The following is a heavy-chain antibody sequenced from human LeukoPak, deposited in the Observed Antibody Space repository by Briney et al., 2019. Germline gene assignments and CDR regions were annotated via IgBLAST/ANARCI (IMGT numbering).Heavy chain of an antibody. CDR1: GFTFSSSW. CDR2: INQDVSEK. J-gene: IGHJ4*02. CDR3: VRGAGFITDY. V-gene: IGHV3-7*01. D-gene: IGHD3-9*01. Sequence: GGSLRLSCAASGFTFSSSWMHWVRQAPGKGLEWVANINQDVSEKYYVDSVKGRFTISRDNARSSLYLQMNSLRAEDTAVYYCVRGAGFITDYGGQGTLVTVSS.